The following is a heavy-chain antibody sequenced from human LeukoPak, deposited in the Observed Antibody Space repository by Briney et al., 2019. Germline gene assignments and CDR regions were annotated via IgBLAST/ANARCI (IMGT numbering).Heavy chain of an antibody. Sequence: GASVKVSCKASGDTLSIYAISWVRHTPGQGLEWMGELNPSGGSTRSAQKFQGRVTMPRDTSISTAYMELSRLRSDDTAVYYCARDPYGSSSYYYSYFDYWGQGTLVTVSS. V-gene: IGHV1-46*01. D-gene: IGHD3-22*01. CDR1: GDTLSIYA. CDR2: LNPSGGST. J-gene: IGHJ4*02. CDR3: ARDPYGSSSYYYSYFDY.